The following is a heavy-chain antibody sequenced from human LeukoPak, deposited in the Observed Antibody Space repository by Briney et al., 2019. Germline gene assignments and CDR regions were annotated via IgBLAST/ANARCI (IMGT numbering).Heavy chain of an antibody. V-gene: IGHV4-39*07. Sequence: SETLSLTCIVSGGSIISDSHYWGWIRQPPGKRLEWIGSIFYSGSPYYNPSLKSRVTISVDTSKNQFSLKLSSVTAADTAVYYCAREHREGYSFYYYYGMDVWGQGTTVTVSS. D-gene: IGHD3-22*01. CDR3: AREHREGYSFYYYYGMDV. CDR1: GGSIISDSHY. CDR2: IFYSGSP. J-gene: IGHJ6*02.